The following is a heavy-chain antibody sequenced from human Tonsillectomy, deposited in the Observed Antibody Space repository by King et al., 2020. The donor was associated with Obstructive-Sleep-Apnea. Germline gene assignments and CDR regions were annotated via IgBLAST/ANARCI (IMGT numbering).Heavy chain of an antibody. CDR1: GGSISSSSYY. Sequence: QLQESGPGLVKPSETLSLTCTVSGGSISSSSYYWGWIRQPPGKGLEWIGSIYYSGSTYYNPSLKSRVTISVDTSKNQFSLKLSSVTAADTAVFYCARVIGLLGAGAFDYWGQGTLVTVSS. J-gene: IGHJ4*02. CDR3: ARVIGLLGAGAFDY. D-gene: IGHD3-10*01. V-gene: IGHV4-39*07. CDR2: IYYSGST.